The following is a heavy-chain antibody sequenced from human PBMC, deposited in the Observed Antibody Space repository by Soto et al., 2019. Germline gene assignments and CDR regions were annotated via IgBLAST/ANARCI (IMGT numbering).Heavy chain of an antibody. CDR3: ARDPDYGGNSGLGLVDY. J-gene: IGHJ4*02. V-gene: IGHV1-69*06. Sequence: QVQLVQSGAEVKRPGSSVKVSCKASGGTFGNYAINWVRQAPGQGLEWMGGNVPIFGTPNYAQKFQGRVTITADRSTSTAYMELSNLRSEDTAVYFCARDPDYGGNSGLGLVDYWGQGTLVTVSS. D-gene: IGHD4-17*01. CDR2: NVPIFGTP. CDR1: GGTFGNYA.